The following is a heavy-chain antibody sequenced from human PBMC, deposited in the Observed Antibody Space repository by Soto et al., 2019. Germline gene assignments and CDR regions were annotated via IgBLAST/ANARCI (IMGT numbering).Heavy chain of an antibody. V-gene: IGHV4-30-4*01. CDR3: APLSVSLSGPYGIHV. CDR1: GGSISNNDYY. CDR2: IFYSGLT. D-gene: IGHD2-15*01. Sequence: PSETLSLTCTVSGGSISNNDYYWSWIRQPPGKGLECIGYIFYSGLTYYNPSLKSRVTLSVDTSKNQFSVRLNSVTAADTAVYYCAPLSVSLSGPYGIHVWGQGTTVTVSS. J-gene: IGHJ6*02.